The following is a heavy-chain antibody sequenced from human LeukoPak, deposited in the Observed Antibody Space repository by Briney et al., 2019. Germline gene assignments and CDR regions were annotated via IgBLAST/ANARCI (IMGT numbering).Heavy chain of an antibody. CDR3: AIDFAPGDY. CDR2: IIPIFGTA. V-gene: IGHV1-69*13. J-gene: IGHJ4*02. Sequence: SVKVSCKASGGTFSSYAINWVRQAPGQGREGMGGIIPIFGTANYAQKFQGRGTITADESTSTASVELSSLSSADTAVYYCAIDFAPGDYWGQGTLVTVSS. CDR1: GGTFSSYA. D-gene: IGHD2-2*01.